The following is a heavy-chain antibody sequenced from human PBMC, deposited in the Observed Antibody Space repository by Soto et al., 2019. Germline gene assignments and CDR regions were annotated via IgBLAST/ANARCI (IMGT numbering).Heavy chain of an antibody. J-gene: IGHJ4*02. V-gene: IGHV3-23*01. Sequence: SLGFAGVARALTFSGYAMIWVRQAPGKGLEWVSAISGSGGSTYYADSVKGRFTISRDNSKNTLYLQMNSLRAEDTAVYYCATPFRPLDYYGELPLFPVSS. CDR1: ALTFSGYA. CDR3: ATPFRPLDY. CDR2: ISGSGGST.